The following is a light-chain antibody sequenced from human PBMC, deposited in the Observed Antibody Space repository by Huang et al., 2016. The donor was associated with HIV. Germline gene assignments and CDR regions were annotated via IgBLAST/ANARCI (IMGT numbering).Light chain of an antibody. J-gene: IGKJ1*01. CDR1: QAISNY. Sequence: DIQMTQSPSAVSASVGDKVTITSRASQAISNYLVWFQQKPGGAPKRLIYAASSLQSGVPSRFSGSGYGTKFTLTSSSLQPEDVATYYCLQHHAYPRTFGPGTKVEVK. CDR3: LQHHAYPRT. CDR2: AAS. V-gene: IGKV1-17*03.